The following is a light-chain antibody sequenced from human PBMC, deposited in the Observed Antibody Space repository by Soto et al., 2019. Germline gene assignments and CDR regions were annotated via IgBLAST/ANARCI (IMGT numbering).Light chain of an antibody. CDR1: SGSIASNY. V-gene: IGLV6-57*04. Sequence: NFMLTQPHSVSESPGKTVTISCTRSSGSIASNYVQWYQQRPGSAPTTVIYDDNQRPSGVPDRFSGSIDSSSNSASLTISGLKTEDEAVYYCQSYDSSNYVIFGGGTKLTVL. J-gene: IGLJ2*01. CDR3: QSYDSSNYVI. CDR2: DDN.